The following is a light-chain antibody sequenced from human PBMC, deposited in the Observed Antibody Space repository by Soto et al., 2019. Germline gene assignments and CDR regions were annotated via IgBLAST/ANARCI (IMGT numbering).Light chain of an antibody. CDR2: AAS. CDR1: QSISTF. J-gene: IGKJ5*01. Sequence: DIQMTQSPSSLSASVGDRVTITCRASQSISTFLHWYQQKPGKAPRLLLYAASTLQSGVPSRFSGSGGGTDFTLSISSVQPEDFATYFCQQSYMDPITFGQGTRLEIK. CDR3: QQSYMDPIT. V-gene: IGKV1-39*01.